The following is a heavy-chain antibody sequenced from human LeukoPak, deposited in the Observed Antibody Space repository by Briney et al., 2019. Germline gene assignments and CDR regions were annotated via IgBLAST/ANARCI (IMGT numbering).Heavy chain of an antibody. CDR1: GFTFSNYW. CDR3: ARNYGSGSSDV. CDR2: IKQDGSEK. D-gene: IGHD3-10*01. V-gene: IGHV3-7*01. Sequence: GGSLRLSCAASGFTFSNYWMSWVRQAPGKGLEWVANIKQDGSEKYYVDSVKGRFTISRDNAKNSLYLQMNSLRAEDTAVYYCARNYGSGSSDVWGKGTTVTVSS. J-gene: IGHJ6*04.